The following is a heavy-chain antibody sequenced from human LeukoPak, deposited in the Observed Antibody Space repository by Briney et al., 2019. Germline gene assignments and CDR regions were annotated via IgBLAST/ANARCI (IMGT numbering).Heavy chain of an antibody. J-gene: IGHJ4*02. CDR3: ARELYASGLGDY. D-gene: IGHD3-10*01. Sequence: ASVKVSCKASGYSFVLYGISWVRQAPGEGPEWMGWISGSTGDTNYAQKFQGRLTMTRDTSTSTAYMELRGLKSDDTAIYYCARELYASGLGDYWGQGTLVTVSS. CDR2: ISGSTGDT. V-gene: IGHV1-18*01. CDR1: GYSFVLYG.